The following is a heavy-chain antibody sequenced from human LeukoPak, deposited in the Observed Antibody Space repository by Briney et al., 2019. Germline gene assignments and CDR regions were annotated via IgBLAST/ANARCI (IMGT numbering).Heavy chain of an antibody. J-gene: IGHJ5*02. V-gene: IGHV4-59*08. CDR1: GGSFSSYY. D-gene: IGHD1-1*01. CDR3: ARQVHGKTGLNWFDP. CDR2: IYYSGST. Sequence: TPSETLSLTCTVSGGSFSSYYWSWIRQPPGKGLEWIGYIYYSGSTNYNPSLKSRVTISVDTSKNQFSLKLSSVTAADTAVYYCARQVHGKTGLNWFDPWGQGTLVTVSS.